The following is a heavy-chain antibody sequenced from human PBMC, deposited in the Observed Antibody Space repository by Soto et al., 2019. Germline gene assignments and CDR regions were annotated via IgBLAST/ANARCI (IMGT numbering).Heavy chain of an antibody. CDR3: ARDFSLKYQRQESIDP. J-gene: IGHJ5*02. V-gene: IGHV1-69*13. CDR2: IIPIFGTA. Sequence: SVKVSCKASGGTFSSYAISRVRQAPGQGLEWMGGIIPIFGTANYAQKFQGRVTITADESTSTAYMELSSLRSEDTAVYYCARDFSLKYQRQESIDPWGQGTLVTVSS. CDR1: GGTFSSYA. D-gene: IGHD2-2*01.